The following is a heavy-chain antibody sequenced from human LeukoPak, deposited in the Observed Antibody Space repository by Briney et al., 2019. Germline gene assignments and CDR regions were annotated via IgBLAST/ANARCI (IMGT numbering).Heavy chain of an antibody. CDR1: GFTFSSYG. J-gene: IGHJ4*02. V-gene: IGHV3-33*01. Sequence: GGSLRLSCAASGFTFSSYGMHWVRQAPGKGLEWVAVIWYDGSNKYYADSVKGRFTISRDNSKNTLYLQMNSLRAKDTAVYYCARNYYDSSGYDDYWGQGTLVTVSS. CDR2: IWYDGSNK. CDR3: ARNYYDSSGYDDY. D-gene: IGHD3-22*01.